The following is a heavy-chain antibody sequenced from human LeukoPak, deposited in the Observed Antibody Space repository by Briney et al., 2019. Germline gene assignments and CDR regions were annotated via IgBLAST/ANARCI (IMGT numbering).Heavy chain of an antibody. CDR1: GFSFSNYF. CDR3: AREASWNYYVFDS. CDR2: ITNSGRST. Sequence: KSGGSLRLSCEASGFSFSNYFISWIRQAPGKGLEWVSYITNSGRSTNYADAVKGRFTISRDNTKKSVYLEMTDLRPEDTAVYYCAREASWNYYVFDSWGQGTRVTVSS. V-gene: IGHV3-11*04. J-gene: IGHJ4*02. D-gene: IGHD1-7*01.